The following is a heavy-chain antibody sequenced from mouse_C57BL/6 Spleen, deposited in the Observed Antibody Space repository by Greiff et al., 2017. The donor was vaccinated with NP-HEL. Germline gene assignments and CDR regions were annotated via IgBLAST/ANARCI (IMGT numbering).Heavy chain of an antibody. CDR1: GYTFTDYE. CDR3: TRDGNYEIYYAMDY. CDR2: IDPETGGT. V-gene: IGHV1-15*01. Sequence: VHLVESGAELVRPGASVTLSCKASGYTFTDYEMHWVKQTPVHGLEWIGAIDPETGGTAYNQKFKGKAILTADKSSSTAYMELRSLTSEDSAVYYCTRDGNYEIYYAMDYWGQGTSVTVSS. D-gene: IGHD2-1*01. J-gene: IGHJ4*01.